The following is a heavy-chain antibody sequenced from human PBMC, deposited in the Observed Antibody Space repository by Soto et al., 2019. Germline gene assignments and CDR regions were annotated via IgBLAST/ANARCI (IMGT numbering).Heavy chain of an antibody. CDR2: VYYNGST. CDR1: GGSISSVY. J-gene: IGHJ3*02. D-gene: IGHD1-26*01. V-gene: IGHV4-59*01. CDR3: AREGSSGSYSGPFDI. Sequence: KSSETLSLTCTVSGGSISSVYCSWVRQPPGKGLEWIGYVYYNGSTNYHPSLKSRVTISVDTSKNQFSLKLSSVTAADTAVYYCAREGSSGSYSGPFDIWGQGTLVTVSS.